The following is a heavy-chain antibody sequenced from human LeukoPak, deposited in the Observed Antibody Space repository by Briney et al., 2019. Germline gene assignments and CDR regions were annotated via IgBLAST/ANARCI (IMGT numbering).Heavy chain of an antibody. D-gene: IGHD6-19*01. CDR3: ARIAVAGQGWFDP. CDR1: GGTFSSYA. Sequence: GASVKVSCKASGGTFSSYAISWVRQAPGQGLEWMGGIIPIFGTANYAQKLQGRVTMTTDTSTSTAYMELRSLRSDDTAVYYCARIAVAGQGWFDPWGQGTLVTVSS. CDR2: IIPIFGTA. J-gene: IGHJ5*02. V-gene: IGHV1-69*05.